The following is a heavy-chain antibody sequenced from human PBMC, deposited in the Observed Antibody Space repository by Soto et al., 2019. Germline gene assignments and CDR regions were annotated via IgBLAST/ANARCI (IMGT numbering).Heavy chain of an antibody. D-gene: IGHD2-8*01. J-gene: IGHJ4*01. V-gene: IGHV3-15*07. Sequence: GGSLRLSCAASGFTFSNAWINWVRQATGKGLEWVGRVKSKNDGGTTDFAAPVKGRFAISRDDSKNMVYLEMNSLQTEDTAIYYCTTDSYFTSIIARFAYWGHGPLVTV. CDR1: GFTFSNAW. CDR2: VKSKNDGGTT. CDR3: TTDSYFTSIIARFAY.